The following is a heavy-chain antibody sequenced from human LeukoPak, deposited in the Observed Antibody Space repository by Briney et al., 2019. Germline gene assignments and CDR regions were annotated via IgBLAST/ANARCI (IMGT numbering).Heavy chain of an antibody. CDR3: ARDEGPMVRGVLYYYYYGMDV. Sequence: ASVKVSCKASGYTFTSYAMNWVRQAPGQGLEWMGWINTNTGNPTYAQGFTGRFVFSLDTSVSTAYLQISSLKAEDTAVYYCARDEGPMVRGVLYYYYYGMDVWGQGTTVTVSS. CDR1: GYTFTSYA. D-gene: IGHD3-10*01. V-gene: IGHV7-4-1*02. J-gene: IGHJ6*02. CDR2: INTNTGNP.